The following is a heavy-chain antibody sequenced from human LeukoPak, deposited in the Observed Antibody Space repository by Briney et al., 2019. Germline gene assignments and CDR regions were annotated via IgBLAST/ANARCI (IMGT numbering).Heavy chain of an antibody. CDR1: GFTFSGSA. CDR2: IDKKDKGYATAT. V-gene: IGHV3-73*01. J-gene: IGHJ4*02. CDR3: ARDTRGIFDY. D-gene: IGHD3-10*01. Sequence: AGGSLRLSCAASGFTFSGSAIHWVRQSSGKGLEWVGQIDKKDKGYATATAYAASVKGRFTISRDDSRNTAYLQMNSLRAEDTADYYCARDTRGIFDYWGQGTLVTVSS.